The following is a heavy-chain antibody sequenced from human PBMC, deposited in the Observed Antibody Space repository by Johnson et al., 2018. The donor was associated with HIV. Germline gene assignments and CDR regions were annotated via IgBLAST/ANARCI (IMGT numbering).Heavy chain of an antibody. Sequence: QMQLVESGGGVVQPGRSLRLSCAASGFTFSSYAMHWVRQAPGKGLEWVAVISYDGSNKYYADSVKGRFTISRDNSKNTLYLQMNSLRPEDTAVYCCAKDPGRRDPHAFDIWGQGTMVTVSS. J-gene: IGHJ3*02. CDR3: AKDPGRRDPHAFDI. D-gene: IGHD2-15*01. CDR1: GFTFSSYA. V-gene: IGHV3-30*14. CDR2: ISYDGSNK.